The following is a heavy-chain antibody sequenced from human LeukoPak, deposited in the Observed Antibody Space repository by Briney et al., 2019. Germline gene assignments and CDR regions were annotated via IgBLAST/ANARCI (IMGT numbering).Heavy chain of an antibody. Sequence: WASVKVSCKASGYTFTSYYMHWVRQAPGQGLEWMGIINPSGGSTSYAQKFQGRVTMTRDMSTSTDYMELSSLRSEDTAVYYCAKAGLEGQLRSAFDIWGQGTMVTVSS. J-gene: IGHJ3*02. D-gene: IGHD1-1*01. V-gene: IGHV1-46*01. CDR1: GYTFTSYY. CDR3: AKAGLEGQLRSAFDI. CDR2: INPSGGST.